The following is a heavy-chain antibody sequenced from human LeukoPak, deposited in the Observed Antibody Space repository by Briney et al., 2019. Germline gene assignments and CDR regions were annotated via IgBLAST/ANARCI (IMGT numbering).Heavy chain of an antibody. CDR2: INRDGSST. CDR1: GVIFSNYW. CDR3: ASGGGYSYGSFDY. Sequence: PGGSLRLSCAASGVIFSNYWMHWVRHAPGKGLVWVSRINRDGSSTSYADSVKGRFTISRDNAKNTLYLQMNNLRAEDTAVYYCASGGGYSYGSFDYWGQGTLVTVSS. D-gene: IGHD5-18*01. V-gene: IGHV3-74*01. J-gene: IGHJ4*02.